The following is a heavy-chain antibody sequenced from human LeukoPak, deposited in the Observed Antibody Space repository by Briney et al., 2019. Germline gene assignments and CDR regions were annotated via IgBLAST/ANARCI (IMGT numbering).Heavy chain of an antibody. CDR1: GDSISSYY. D-gene: IGHD5-24*01. CDR3: AREGPEEGIRY. Sequence: SETLSLTCTVSGDSISSYYWSWIRQPPGKGLEWIGYIYYSGSTYYNPSLKSRVTISVDTSKNQFSLKLSSVTAADTAVYYCAREGPEEGIRYWGQGTLVTVSS. V-gene: IGHV4-59*06. J-gene: IGHJ4*02. CDR2: IYYSGST.